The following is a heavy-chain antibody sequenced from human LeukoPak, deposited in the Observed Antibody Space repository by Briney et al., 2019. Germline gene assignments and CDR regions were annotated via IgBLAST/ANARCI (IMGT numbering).Heavy chain of an antibody. D-gene: IGHD6-19*01. V-gene: IGHV4-59*01. CDR3: ATYSSGWPDAFDI. J-gene: IGHJ3*02. CDR1: GGSISDYY. Sequence: SETLSLTCTVSGGSISDYYRGWIRQPPGKGLEWIGYFYNSGSSTYNPSLKSRVTISVDTSKEQFSLKVNSVTAADTAVYYCATYSSGWPDAFDIWGQGTMVTVSS. CDR2: FYNSGSS.